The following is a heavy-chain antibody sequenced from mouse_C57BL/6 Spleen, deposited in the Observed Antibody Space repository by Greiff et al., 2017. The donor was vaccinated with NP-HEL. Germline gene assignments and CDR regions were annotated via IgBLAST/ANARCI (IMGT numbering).Heavy chain of an antibody. CDR2: IDPSDSYT. CDR3: ARRELAYFDY. J-gene: IGHJ2*01. CDR1: GYTFTSYW. V-gene: IGHV1-69*01. Sequence: QVQLKQPGAELVMPGASVKLSCKASGYTFTSYWMHWVKQRPGQGLEWIGEIDPSDSYTNYNQKFKGKSTLTVDKSSSTAYMQLSSLTSEDSAVYYCARRELAYFDYWGQGTTLTVSS. D-gene: IGHD4-1*01.